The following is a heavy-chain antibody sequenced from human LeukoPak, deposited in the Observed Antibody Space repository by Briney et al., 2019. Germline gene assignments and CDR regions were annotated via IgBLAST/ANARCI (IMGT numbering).Heavy chain of an antibody. CDR3: ARDRYSGYDYVFDY. D-gene: IGHD5-12*01. CDR1: GFTLSSYA. CDR2: ISSSGSTI. V-gene: IGHV3-48*04. J-gene: IGHJ4*02. Sequence: GGSLRLSCAASGFTLSSYAMSWVRQAPGKGLEWVSYISSSGSTIYYADSVKGRFTISRDNAKNSLYLQMNSLRAEDTAVYYCARDRYSGYDYVFDYWGQGTLVTVSS.